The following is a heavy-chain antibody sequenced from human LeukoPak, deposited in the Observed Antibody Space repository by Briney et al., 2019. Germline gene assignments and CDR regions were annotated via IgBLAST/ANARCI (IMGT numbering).Heavy chain of an antibody. CDR3: ARDDFDWLLLFDY. CDR2: ISSSGSTI. V-gene: IGHV3-48*03. J-gene: IGHJ4*02. CDR1: GFTFSSYE. D-gene: IGHD3-9*01. Sequence: GGSLRLSCAASGFTFSSYEMNWVRQAPGKGLEWVSYISSSGSTIYYADSVKGRFTISRDNAKNSLYLQMNSLRAEVTAVYYCARDDFDWLLLFDYWGQGTLVTVSS.